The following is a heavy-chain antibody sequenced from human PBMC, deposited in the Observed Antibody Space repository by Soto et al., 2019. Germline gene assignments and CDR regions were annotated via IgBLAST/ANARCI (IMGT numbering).Heavy chain of an antibody. D-gene: IGHD3-10*01. CDR1: GGSISSYY. CDR3: ARRYGSAFDI. J-gene: IGHJ3*02. CDR2: IYYSGST. V-gene: IGHV4-59*01. Sequence: QVQLQESGPGLVKPSETLSLTCTDSGGSISSYYWSWIRQPPGKGLEWIGYIYYSGSTHYNPSLKSRVTISVDTPKDQFALKLSSVTAADTAVYYCARRYGSAFDIWGQGTMVTVSS.